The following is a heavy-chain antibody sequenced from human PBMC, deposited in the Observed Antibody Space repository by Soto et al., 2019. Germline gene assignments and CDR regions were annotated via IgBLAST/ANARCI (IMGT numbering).Heavy chain of an antibody. J-gene: IGHJ4*02. Sequence: PGGSLRLSCAASGFTFSSYSMNWVRQAPGKGLEWVSSISSSSSYIYYADSVKGRFTISRDNAKNSLYLQMNSLRAEDTAVYYCAKTLIAVAGTFGYWGQGTLVTVSS. CDR3: AKTLIAVAGTFGY. V-gene: IGHV3-21*01. CDR1: GFTFSSYS. CDR2: ISSSSSYI. D-gene: IGHD6-19*01.